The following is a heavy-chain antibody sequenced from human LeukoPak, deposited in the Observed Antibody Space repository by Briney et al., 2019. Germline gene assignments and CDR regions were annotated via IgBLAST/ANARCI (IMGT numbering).Heavy chain of an antibody. CDR3: ARKGIAVAGPIYYYYVDV. V-gene: IGHV1-2*02. CDR2: INPNSGGT. J-gene: IGHJ6*03. CDR1: GYTFTGYY. Sequence: ASVKVSCKASGYTFTGYYMHWVRQAPGQGLEWMGWINPNSGGTNYAQKFQGRVTMTRDTSISTAYMELSRLRSDDTAVYYCARKGIAVAGPIYYYYVDVWGKGTTVTVSS. D-gene: IGHD6-19*01.